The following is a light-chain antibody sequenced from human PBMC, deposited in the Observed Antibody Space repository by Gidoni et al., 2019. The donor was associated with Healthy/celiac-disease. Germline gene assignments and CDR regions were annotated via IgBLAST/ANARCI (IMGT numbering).Light chain of an antibody. Sequence: ELVLTQSRATLSLSPGERATLSCRASQSVSSYLAWYQQKPGQAPRLLIYDASNRATGIPARFSGSGSGTDFTLTISSLEPEDFAVYYCQQRSNWPPNFTFGGGTKVEIK. V-gene: IGKV3-11*01. CDR3: QQRSNWPPNFT. CDR1: QSVSSY. CDR2: DAS. J-gene: IGKJ4*01.